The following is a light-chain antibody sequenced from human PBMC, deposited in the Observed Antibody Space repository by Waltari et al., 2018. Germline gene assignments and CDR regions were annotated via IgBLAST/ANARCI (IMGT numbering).Light chain of an antibody. V-gene: IGKV3-15*01. J-gene: IGKJ5*01. CDR1: QSVSSN. CDR2: AAS. Sequence: ASLSVSPGERATLSCRASQSVSSNLAWYQQKPGQAPSLLIYAASTRATGIPARFSGGGSGTEFTLTISSLQSEDFAVYYCQQYNNWPPSITFGQGTRLEIK. CDR3: QQYNNWPPSIT.